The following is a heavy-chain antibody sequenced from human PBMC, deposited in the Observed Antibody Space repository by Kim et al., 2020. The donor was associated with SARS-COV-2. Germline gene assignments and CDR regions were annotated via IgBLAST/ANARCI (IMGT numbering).Heavy chain of an antibody. D-gene: IGHD3-10*01. CDR3: ARGPLGGPGTYGY. Sequence: SETLSLTCTVSGDSVSNYYWNWIRQTPEKGLEWIGYISYSGGTNYNASLKSRVIMSLDTSKNQFSRRLNSLTAADTAVYYCARGPLGGPGTYGYWGQGTPVTLSP. J-gene: IGHJ4*02. V-gene: IGHV4-59*02. CDR2: ISYSGGT. CDR1: GDSVSNYY.